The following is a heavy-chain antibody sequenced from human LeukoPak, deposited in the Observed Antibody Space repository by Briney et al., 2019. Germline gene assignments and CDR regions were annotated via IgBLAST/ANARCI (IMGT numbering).Heavy chain of an antibody. V-gene: IGHV3-30*02. Sequence: PGGSLRLSCAASGFTFSSYGMHWVRQAPGKGLEWVAFIRYDGSNKYYADSVKGRFTISRDNSKNTLYLQMNSLRAEDTAVYYCAKPYYYDSSGYYSVDYWGRGTLVTVSS. CDR1: GFTFSSYG. J-gene: IGHJ4*02. CDR2: IRYDGSNK. D-gene: IGHD3-22*01. CDR3: AKPYYYDSSGYYSVDY.